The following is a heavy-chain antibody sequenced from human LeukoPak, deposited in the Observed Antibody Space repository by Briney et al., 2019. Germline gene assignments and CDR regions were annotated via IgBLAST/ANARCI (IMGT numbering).Heavy chain of an antibody. V-gene: IGHV3-23*01. CDR1: VFIYSNYA. Sequence: GGSLRLSCAACVFIYSNYAMSWVRQARGKGPEWVSCIRNGGTTHYADSVKGRFTISRDNSKNTLFLQMNSLRAEDTAVYYCAKYFYDSSTYSFDYWGQGTLVTVSS. J-gene: IGHJ4*02. CDR3: AKYFYDSSTYSFDY. CDR2: IRNGGTT. D-gene: IGHD3-22*01.